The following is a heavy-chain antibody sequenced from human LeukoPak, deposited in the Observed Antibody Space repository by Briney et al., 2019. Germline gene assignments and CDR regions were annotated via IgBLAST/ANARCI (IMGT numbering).Heavy chain of an antibody. D-gene: IGHD5-18*01. CDR1: GFTVSSNY. CDR3: ARDRGLSYGSDY. CDR2: IYSGGST. J-gene: IGHJ4*02. V-gene: IGHV3-53*01. Sequence: GGSLRLSCAASGFTVSSNYMSWVRQAPGKGLEWVSVIYSGGSTYYADSVKGGFTISRDNSKNTLYLQMNSLRAEDTAVYYCARDRGLSYGSDYWGQGTLVTVSS.